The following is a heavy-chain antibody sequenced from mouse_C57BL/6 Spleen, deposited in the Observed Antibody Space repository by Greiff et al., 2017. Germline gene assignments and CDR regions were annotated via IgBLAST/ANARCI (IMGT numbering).Heavy chain of an antibody. D-gene: IGHD3-2*02. CDR3: ARDRRDSSGVPFAY. CDR2: ISDGGSYT. J-gene: IGHJ3*01. V-gene: IGHV5-4*01. Sequence: EVKLMESGGGLVKPGGSLKLSCAASGFTFSSYAMSWVRQTPEKRLEWVATISDGGSYTYYPDNVKGRFTISRDNAKNNLYLQMSHLKSEDTAMYYCARDRRDSSGVPFAYWGQGTLVTVSA. CDR1: GFTFSSYA.